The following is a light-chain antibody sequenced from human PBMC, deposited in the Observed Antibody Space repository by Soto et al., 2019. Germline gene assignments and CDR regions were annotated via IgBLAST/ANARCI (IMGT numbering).Light chain of an antibody. CDR2: EGT. V-gene: IGLV2-23*01. J-gene: IGLJ1*01. CDR3: CSYAGNSYV. CDR1: RSDVGTYNL. Sequence: QAVLTQPASVSRCPGQSITISRTGTRSDVGTYNLVSWYQQHPGKAPKLMIYEGTKRPSGVSNRFSGSKSGNTASLTISGLHAEDEAAYSCCSYAGNSYVFGTGTKVTVL.